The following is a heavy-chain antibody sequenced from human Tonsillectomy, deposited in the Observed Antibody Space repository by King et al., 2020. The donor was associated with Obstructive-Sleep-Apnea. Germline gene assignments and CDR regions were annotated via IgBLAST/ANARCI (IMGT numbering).Heavy chain of an antibody. D-gene: IGHD6-19*01. Sequence: QLVQSGAEVKKPGESLKISCKGSGYSFNSYWIGWVRQMPGKGLEWMGIIYPGDSNTRYRPSFQGQVTFSADKSISTAYLQWSSLKASDTAMYYCAKADYSSGWSTFDFWGQGTLVTVSS. CDR2: IYPGDSNT. V-gene: IGHV5-51*01. J-gene: IGHJ4*02. CDR3: AKADYSSGWSTFDF. CDR1: GYSFNSYW.